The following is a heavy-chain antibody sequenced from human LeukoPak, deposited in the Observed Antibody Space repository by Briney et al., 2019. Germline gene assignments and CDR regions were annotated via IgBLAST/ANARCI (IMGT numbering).Heavy chain of an antibody. CDR3: AKGGPARMSYYYYYMDV. CDR1: GFTFSSYG. V-gene: IGHV3-23*01. J-gene: IGHJ6*03. D-gene: IGHD5-24*01. Sequence: ETGGTLRLSCAASGFTFSSYGMSWVRQAPGKGLEWVSAISGSGGSTYYADSVKGRFTISRDNSKNTLYLQMNSLRAEDTAVYYCAKGGPARMSYYYYYMDVWGKGTTVTISS. CDR2: ISGSGGST.